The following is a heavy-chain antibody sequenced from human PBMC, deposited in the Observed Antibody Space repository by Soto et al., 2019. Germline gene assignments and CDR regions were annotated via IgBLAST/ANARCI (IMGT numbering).Heavy chain of an antibody. D-gene: IGHD2-15*01. CDR2: IYYSGST. CDR3: ASAPLYCSGGSCPTPVPFDY. V-gene: IGHV4-31*03. J-gene: IGHJ4*02. Sequence: PSETLSLTCTVSGGSISSGGYYWSWIRQHPGKGLEWIGCIYYSGSTYYNPSLKSRVTISVDTSKNQFSLKLSSVTAADTAVYYCASAPLYCSGGSCPTPVPFDYWGQGTLVTVS. CDR1: GGSISSGGYY.